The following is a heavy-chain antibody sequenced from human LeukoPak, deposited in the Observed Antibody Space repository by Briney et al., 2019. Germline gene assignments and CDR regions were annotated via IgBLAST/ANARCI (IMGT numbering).Heavy chain of an antibody. J-gene: IGHJ5*02. V-gene: IGHV1-18*01. Sequence: ASVKVSCKTSGYTFSNYGITWVRQAPGQGLEWMGWISAYNGYTNSAQMLQGRVTMTEDTSTDTAYMELSSLRSEDTAVYYCATGRIGAVAGTGGSWFDPWGQGTLVTVSS. CDR1: GYTFSNYG. CDR2: ISAYNGYT. CDR3: ATGRIGAVAGTGGSWFDP. D-gene: IGHD6-19*01.